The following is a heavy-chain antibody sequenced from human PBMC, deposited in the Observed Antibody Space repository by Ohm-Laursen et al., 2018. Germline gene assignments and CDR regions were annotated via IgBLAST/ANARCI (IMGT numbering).Heavy chain of an antibody. J-gene: IGHJ5*02. Sequence: SLRLSCTASGFTFSNVWMSWVHQAPGKGLEWVANIKHDGSVKYYVDSVKGRFTISRDNAKNSLYLQMNSLRAEDTAVYYCARGLWWFDPWGQGTLVTVSS. CDR1: GFTFSNVW. V-gene: IGHV3-7*01. CDR3: ARGLWWFDP. CDR2: IKHDGSVK.